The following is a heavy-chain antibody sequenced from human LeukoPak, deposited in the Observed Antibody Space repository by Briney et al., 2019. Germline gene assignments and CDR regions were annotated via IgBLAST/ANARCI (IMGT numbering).Heavy chain of an antibody. V-gene: IGHV3-20*04. J-gene: IGHJ6*02. D-gene: IGHD3-10*01. CDR2: ITWNGGRR. CDR3: ARDRAYYGSGGLDV. Sequence: PGGSLRLSCAASGFTFEDYGMSWVRLAPGQGLEWVSGITWNGGRRGYEDSVKGRFIISRDNAKKSLYLQMNSLRAEDTALYYCARDRAYYGSGGLDVWGQGTTVTVSS. CDR1: GFTFEDYG.